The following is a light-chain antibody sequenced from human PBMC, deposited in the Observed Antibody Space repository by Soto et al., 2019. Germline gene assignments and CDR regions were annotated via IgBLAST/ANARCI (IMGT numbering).Light chain of an antibody. Sequence: EVVLTQSPGTLSLSPGERATLSCRASQSVNTNYLAWYQQKSGQAPRLLIYGASSRATGIPDRFSGSGSGTDFPLTISRLEPEDFAAYFFQQYGSSPLTFGQGTRLEI. CDR1: QSVNTNY. J-gene: IGKJ5*01. CDR2: GAS. CDR3: QQYGSSPLT. V-gene: IGKV3-20*01.